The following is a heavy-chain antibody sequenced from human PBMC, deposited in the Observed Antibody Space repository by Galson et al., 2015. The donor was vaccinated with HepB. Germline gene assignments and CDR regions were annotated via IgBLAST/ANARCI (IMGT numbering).Heavy chain of an antibody. J-gene: IGHJ4*02. CDR2: INPNSGGT. CDR3: AREAYSSSWYRGRTGFDY. D-gene: IGHD6-13*01. CDR1: GYTFTGYY. V-gene: IGHV1-2*02. Sequence: KVSCKASGYTFTGYYMHWVRQAPGQGLEWMGWINPNSGGTNYAQKFQGRVTMTRDTSISTAYMELSRLRSDDTAMYYCAREAYSSSWYRGRTGFDYWGQGTLVTVSS.